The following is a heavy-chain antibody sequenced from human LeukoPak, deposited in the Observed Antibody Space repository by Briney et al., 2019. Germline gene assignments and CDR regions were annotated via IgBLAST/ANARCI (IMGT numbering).Heavy chain of an antibody. Sequence: NPSETLSLTCTVSGGSISSYYWSWIRQPPGKGLEWIGYIYYSGSTNYNPSLKSRVTISVDTSKNQFSLKLSSVTAADTAVYYCARGADTAMEGLDYWGQGTLVTVSS. J-gene: IGHJ4*02. CDR2: IYYSGST. CDR3: ARGADTAMEGLDY. CDR1: GGSISSYY. D-gene: IGHD5-18*01. V-gene: IGHV4-59*01.